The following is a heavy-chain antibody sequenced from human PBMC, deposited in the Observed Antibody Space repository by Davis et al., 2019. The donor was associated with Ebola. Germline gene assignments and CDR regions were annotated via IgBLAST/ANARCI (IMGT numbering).Heavy chain of an antibody. V-gene: IGHV4-61*05. CDR1: GGSISSSSYY. Sequence: PSETLSLTCTVSGGSISSSSYYWGWIRQPPGKGLEWIGYIYYSGSTNYNPSLKSRVTISVDTSKNQFSLKLSSVTAADTAVYYCARAAGYCSSTSCPTCFDYWGQGTLVTVSS. J-gene: IGHJ4*02. CDR3: ARAAGYCSSTSCPTCFDY. CDR2: IYYSGST. D-gene: IGHD2-2*01.